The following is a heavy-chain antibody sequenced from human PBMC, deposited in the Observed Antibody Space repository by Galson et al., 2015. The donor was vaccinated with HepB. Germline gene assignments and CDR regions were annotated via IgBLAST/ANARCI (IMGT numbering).Heavy chain of an antibody. Sequence: WVSSISGSSNHIYYADSVKGRFNISRDNAKNSLSLQMNNLRAEDTAVYYCARDYYGDYYFDDWGQGTLVTVSS. J-gene: IGHJ4*02. CDR3: ARDYYGDYYFDD. CDR2: ISGSSNHI. V-gene: IGHV3-21*04. D-gene: IGHD4-17*01.